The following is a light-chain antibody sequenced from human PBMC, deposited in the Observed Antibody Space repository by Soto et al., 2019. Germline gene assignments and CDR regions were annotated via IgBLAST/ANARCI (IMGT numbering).Light chain of an antibody. Sequence: DIQMTQSPSTLSASVGDRVTITCRASQSIGSSLAWYQQKPGKAPKLLIFDASSLERGVPSRFSGSGSGTAFTLTISSLQSEDFAVYYCQQYNNWPITLGQGTRLEI. CDR1: QSIGSS. V-gene: IGKV1-5*01. CDR2: DAS. J-gene: IGKJ5*01. CDR3: QQYNNWPIT.